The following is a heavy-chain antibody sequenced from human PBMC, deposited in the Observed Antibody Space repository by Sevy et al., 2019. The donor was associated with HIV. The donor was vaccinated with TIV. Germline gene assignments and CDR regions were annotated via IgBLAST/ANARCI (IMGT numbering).Heavy chain of an antibody. V-gene: IGHV3-21*06. Sequence: GGSLRLSCAASAFTFSSYNMNWVRQAPGKGLEWVSCISGSSNYIYYAASLKGRFIISRDNATNTLYLQMNSLRADDTAVYYCARGPPDGSYDYFDYWGQGTLVTVSS. J-gene: IGHJ4*02. CDR2: ISGSSNYI. D-gene: IGHD1-26*01. CDR1: AFTFSSYN. CDR3: ARGPPDGSYDYFDY.